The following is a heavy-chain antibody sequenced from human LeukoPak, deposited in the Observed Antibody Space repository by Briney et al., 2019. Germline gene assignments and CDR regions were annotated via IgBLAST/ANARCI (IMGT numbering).Heavy chain of an antibody. CDR2: IYYSGGA. V-gene: IGHV4-59*01. CDR3: ARDRRGGELVPRAPFDY. D-gene: IGHD3-16*01. J-gene: IGHJ4*02. Sequence: SETLSLTCTVSGGSISSYYWTWGRQPPGKGLGWMGYIYYSGGASNNTSFQGRVAISVDSSKNQCSLKLSSVSAADTAVYYCARDRRGGELVPRAPFDYWGQGTLVTVSS. CDR1: GGSISSYY.